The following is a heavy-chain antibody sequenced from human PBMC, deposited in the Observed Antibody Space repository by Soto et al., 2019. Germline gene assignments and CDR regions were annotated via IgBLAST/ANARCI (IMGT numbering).Heavy chain of an antibody. D-gene: IGHD2-21*02. Sequence: PGGSLRLSCAASGFTFSSYAMSWVRQAPGKGLEWVSAISGSGGSTYYADSVKGRFTISRDNSKNTLYLQMNSLRAEDTAVYYCAKGERSASTVVTLYYFDYWGQGTLVTVPQ. CDR1: GFTFSSYA. J-gene: IGHJ4*02. CDR2: ISGSGGST. CDR3: AKGERSASTVVTLYYFDY. V-gene: IGHV3-23*01.